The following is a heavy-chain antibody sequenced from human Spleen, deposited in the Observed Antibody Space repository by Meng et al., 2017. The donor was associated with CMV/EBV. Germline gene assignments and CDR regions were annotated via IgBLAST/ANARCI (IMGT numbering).Heavy chain of an antibody. D-gene: IGHD3-3*01. CDR2: ISWNSGSI. J-gene: IGHJ2*01. V-gene: IGHV3-9*01. CDR1: GFTFDDYA. Sequence: GGSLRLSCAASGFTFDDYAMHWVRQAPGKGLEGVSGISWNSGSIDYADSVKGRFTISRDNAKNSLYLQMNSLRVEDTAMYFCARDFWSGFFDLWGRGNLVTVSS. CDR3: ARDFWSGFFDL.